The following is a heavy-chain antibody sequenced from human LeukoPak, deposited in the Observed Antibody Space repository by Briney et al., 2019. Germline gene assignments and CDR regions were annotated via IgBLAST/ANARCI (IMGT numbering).Heavy chain of an antibody. CDR2: TIGGGDDT. V-gene: IGHV3-23*01. Sequence: GGSLRLSCAASGFTFSSYAMSWVRQTPGKGLEWVSATIGGGDDTYHADSVKGRFTISRDNAKNSLYLQMNSLRAKDTAVYYCARDYGGSSPFDYWGQGTLVTVSS. CDR3: ARDYGGSSPFDY. D-gene: IGHD4-23*01. J-gene: IGHJ4*02. CDR1: GFTFSSYA.